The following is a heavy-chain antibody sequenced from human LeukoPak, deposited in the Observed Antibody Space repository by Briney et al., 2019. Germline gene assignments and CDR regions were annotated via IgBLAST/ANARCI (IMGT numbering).Heavy chain of an antibody. CDR3: ARAALYCSSTSCPADY. Sequence: GASVKVSCKASGYTFTGYYMHWVRQAPGQGLEWMGWINPNSGGTNYAQKFQGRVTMTRDTSISTAYMELSRLRPDDTAVYYCARAALYCSSTSCPADYWGQGTLVTVSS. D-gene: IGHD2-2*01. J-gene: IGHJ4*02. V-gene: IGHV1-2*02. CDR2: INPNSGGT. CDR1: GYTFTGYY.